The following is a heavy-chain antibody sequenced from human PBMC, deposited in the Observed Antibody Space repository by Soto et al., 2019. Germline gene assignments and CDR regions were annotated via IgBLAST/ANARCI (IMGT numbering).Heavy chain of an antibody. Sequence: SETLSLTCTVSGGSIRSRTYYWNWIRHHPRKGLEWIGYIYHSGTTYYNPSLESRVTISLDSSKNHFSLNLSFVTAADTTVYYCARSYGSGNSYAVPSPWLDIWGQGTLVSVSS. D-gene: IGHD3-10*01. V-gene: IGHV4-31*03. CDR3: ARSYGSGNSYAVPSPWLDI. CDR1: GGSIRSRTYY. J-gene: IGHJ5*02. CDR2: IYHSGTT.